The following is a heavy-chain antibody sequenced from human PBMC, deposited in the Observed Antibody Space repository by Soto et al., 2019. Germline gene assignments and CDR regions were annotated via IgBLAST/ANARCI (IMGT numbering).Heavy chain of an antibody. CDR2: IIPIFGTA. V-gene: IGHV1-69*13. Sequence: SVKVSCKASGGTFSSYAISWVRQAPGQGLEWMGGIIPIFGTANYAQKFQGRVTITADESTSTAYMELSSLRSEDTAVYYCARVWYYYDSSGYPRGLYYYYYGMDVWGQGTTVTAP. CDR3: ARVWYYYDSSGYPRGLYYYYYGMDV. J-gene: IGHJ6*02. CDR1: GGTFSSYA. D-gene: IGHD3-22*01.